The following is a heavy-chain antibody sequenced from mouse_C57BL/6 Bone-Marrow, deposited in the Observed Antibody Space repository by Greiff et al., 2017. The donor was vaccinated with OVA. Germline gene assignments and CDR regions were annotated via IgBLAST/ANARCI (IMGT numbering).Heavy chain of an antibody. J-gene: IGHJ2*01. CDR3: ARSSHLRIRYYFDY. Sequence: EVQGVESGGGLVKPGGSLKLSCAASGFTFSDYGMHWVRQAPEKGLEWVAYISSGSSTIYYADTVKGRFTISRDNAKNTLFLQMTRLRSEDTAMYYCARSSHLRIRYYFDYWGQGTTLTVSS. V-gene: IGHV5-17*01. CDR1: GFTFSDYG. CDR2: ISSGSSTI. D-gene: IGHD3-2*02.